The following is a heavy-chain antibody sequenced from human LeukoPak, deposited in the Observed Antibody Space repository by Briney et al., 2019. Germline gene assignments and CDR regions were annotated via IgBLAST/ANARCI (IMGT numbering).Heavy chain of an antibody. D-gene: IGHD1-26*01. Sequence: SETLSLTCTVSGGSISTSTYYWGWIRLPPGKGLEWIGSISYSGSTYNNPSLKSRVTISVDTSKNQFSLKLSSVTAPDTAVYYCARRVYSGSYNWYFDLWGRGTLVTVSS. CDR3: ARRVYSGSYNWYFDL. CDR2: ISYSGST. V-gene: IGHV4-39*01. CDR1: GGSISTSTYY. J-gene: IGHJ2*01.